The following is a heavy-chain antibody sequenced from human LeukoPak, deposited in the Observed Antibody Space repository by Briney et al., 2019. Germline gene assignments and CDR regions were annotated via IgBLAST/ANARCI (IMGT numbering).Heavy chain of an antibody. J-gene: IGHJ4*02. V-gene: IGHV3-30*18. Sequence: GGSLRLSCAASGFTFSNYAMHWVRPAPGKGLEWVAVISSGGSDKYYPDSVKGRFTISRDNSKNTLYLQMNSLRPGDTAVYYCAKDAAAAGSFDFWGQGTLVTVSS. D-gene: IGHD6-13*01. CDR1: GFTFSNYA. CDR3: AKDAAAAGSFDF. CDR2: ISSGGSDK.